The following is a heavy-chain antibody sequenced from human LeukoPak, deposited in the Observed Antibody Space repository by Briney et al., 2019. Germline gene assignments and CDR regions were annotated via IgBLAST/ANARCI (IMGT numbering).Heavy chain of an antibody. J-gene: IGHJ3*02. Sequence: SETLSLTCAVYGGSSSGYYWSWIRQPPGEGLEWIGEINHSGSTNYNPSLKSRVTISVDTSKNQFSLKLSSVTAADTAVYYCARGRVITMIVVVIRDAFDIWGQGTMVTVSS. CDR3: ARGRVITMIVVVIRDAFDI. D-gene: IGHD3-22*01. V-gene: IGHV4-34*01. CDR2: INHSGST. CDR1: GGSSSGYY.